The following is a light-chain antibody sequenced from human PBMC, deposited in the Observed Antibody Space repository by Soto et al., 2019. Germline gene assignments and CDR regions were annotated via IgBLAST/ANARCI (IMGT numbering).Light chain of an antibody. Sequence: EIVMTQSPATLSVSPGERATLSCRASQSISSNLAWYQQKLGQAPRLLIYRASTRATGIPARFSGSGSGTEFTLTISSLQSKDFALYYCHQYENLPQTFGEGTKVEI. J-gene: IGKJ1*01. CDR2: RAS. CDR1: QSISSN. CDR3: HQYENLPQT. V-gene: IGKV3-15*01.